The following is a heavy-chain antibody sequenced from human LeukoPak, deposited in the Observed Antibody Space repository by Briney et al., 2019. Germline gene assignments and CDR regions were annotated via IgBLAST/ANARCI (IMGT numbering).Heavy chain of an antibody. Sequence: GGSLRLSCAASGFTVSSNYMSWVRQAPGKGLEWGSVIYSGGSTYYADSVKGRFTISRDNSKNTLYLQMNSLRAEDTAVYYCARGIAAAGNGDAFDTWGQGTMVTVSS. J-gene: IGHJ3*02. CDR3: ARGIAAAGNGDAFDT. V-gene: IGHV3-66*01. CDR2: IYSGGST. D-gene: IGHD6-13*01. CDR1: GFTVSSNY.